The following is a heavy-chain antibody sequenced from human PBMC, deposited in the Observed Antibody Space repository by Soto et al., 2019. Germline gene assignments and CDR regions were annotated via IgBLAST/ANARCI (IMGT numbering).Heavy chain of an antibody. CDR2: IIPIFGTA. D-gene: IGHD2-8*01. J-gene: IGHJ6*02. Sequence: SVKVSCKASGGTFSSYAISWVRQAPGQGLEWMGGIIPIFGTANYAQKFQGRVTITADKSTSTAYMELSSLRSEDTVVYYCARDGPTGYCTNGVCYLDVWGQGTTVTVSS. CDR3: ARDGPTGYCTNGVCYLDV. CDR1: GGTFSSYA. V-gene: IGHV1-69*06.